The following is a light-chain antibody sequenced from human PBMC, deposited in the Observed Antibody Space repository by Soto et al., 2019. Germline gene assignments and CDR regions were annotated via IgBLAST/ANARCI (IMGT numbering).Light chain of an antibody. CDR3: QHYNSYSEA. CDR1: QGIRNY. CDR2: AAS. Sequence: DIQMTQAPATLSASVGDRVTITCRASQGIRNYLAWYQQRPGKVPKFLIYAASTLQSGVPSRFSGSGSGTDVTLTISSLQPDDFATYYCQHYNSYSEAFGQGTKVDI. V-gene: IGKV1-27*01. J-gene: IGKJ1*01.